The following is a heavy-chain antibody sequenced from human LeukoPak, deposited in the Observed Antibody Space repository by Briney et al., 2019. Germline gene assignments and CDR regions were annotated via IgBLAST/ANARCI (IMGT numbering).Heavy chain of an antibody. Sequence: PSETLSLTCTVSGGSISSSSYYWGWIRQPPGKGLEWIGSIYYSGSTYYNPSLKSRVTISVDTSKNQFSLKLSSVTAADTAVYYCARDRKLRGHFDYWGQGTLVTVSS. CDR2: IYYSGST. CDR3: ARDRKLRGHFDY. D-gene: IGHD1-7*01. V-gene: IGHV4-39*07. J-gene: IGHJ4*02. CDR1: GGSISSSSYY.